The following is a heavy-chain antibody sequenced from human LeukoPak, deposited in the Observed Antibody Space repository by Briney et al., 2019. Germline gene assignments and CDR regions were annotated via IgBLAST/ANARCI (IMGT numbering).Heavy chain of an antibody. D-gene: IGHD1-26*01. CDR3: ARAVVGATGAGDYFDY. J-gene: IGHJ4*02. Sequence: GASVKVSCKASGYTFSSYAISWVRQAPGQGLEWMGGIIPIFGTANYAQKFQGRVTITADKSTSTAYMELSSLRSDDTAVYYCARAVVGATGAGDYFDYWGQGTLVTVSS. CDR2: IIPIFGTA. CDR1: GYTFSSYA. V-gene: IGHV1-69*06.